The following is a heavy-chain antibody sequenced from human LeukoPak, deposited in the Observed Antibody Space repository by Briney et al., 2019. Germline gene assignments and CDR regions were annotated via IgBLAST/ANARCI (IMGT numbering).Heavy chain of an antibody. CDR1: GFTFSSYW. CDR2: IYSDGSST. CDR3: ARALDGSGSRSFDY. V-gene: IGHV3-74*01. Sequence: PGGSLRLSCAASGFTFSSYWMHWVRQVPGKGLVWVSRIYSDGSSTNYADSVKGRFTISRDNSKNTLYLQMNSLRAEDTAVYYCARALDGSGSRSFDYWGQGTLVTVSS. J-gene: IGHJ4*02. D-gene: IGHD3-10*01.